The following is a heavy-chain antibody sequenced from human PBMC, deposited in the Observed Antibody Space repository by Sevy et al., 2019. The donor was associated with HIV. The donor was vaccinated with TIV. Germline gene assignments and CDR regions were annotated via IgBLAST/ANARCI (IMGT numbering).Heavy chain of an antibody. V-gene: IGHV3-48*01. Sequence: GGSLRFSCVGSGFTFREYSMNWVRQAPGKGLEWVSYISGSSTTIEHADSVKGRFSISRDNADNSVFLQMNRLRVEDTAVYYCARSLAAAENWFDPWGQGTLVTVSS. CDR2: ISGSSTTI. J-gene: IGHJ5*02. CDR1: GFTFREYS. D-gene: IGHD6-13*01. CDR3: ARSLAAAENWFDP.